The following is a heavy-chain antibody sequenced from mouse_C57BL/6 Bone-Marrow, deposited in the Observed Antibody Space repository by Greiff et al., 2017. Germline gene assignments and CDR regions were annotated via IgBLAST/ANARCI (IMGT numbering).Heavy chain of an antibody. CDR3: ARDARSNWAFAY. D-gene: IGHD4-1*01. CDR1: GFTFSDFY. J-gene: IGHJ3*01. V-gene: IGHV7-1*01. Sequence: EVQGVESGGGLVQSGRSLRLSCATSGFTFSDFYMEWVRQAPGKGLEWIAASRNKANDYTTEYSASVKGRFIVSRDTSQSILYLQMNALRAEDTAIYYCARDARSNWAFAYWGQGTLVTVSA. CDR2: SRNKANDYTT.